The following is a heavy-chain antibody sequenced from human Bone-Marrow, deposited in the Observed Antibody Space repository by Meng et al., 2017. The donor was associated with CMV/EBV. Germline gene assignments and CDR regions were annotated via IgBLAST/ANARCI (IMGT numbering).Heavy chain of an antibody. V-gene: IGHV4-61*01. Sequence: SETLSLTCTVSGGSVSSGSYYWSWIRQPPGKGLEWIGYIYYSGSTNYNPSLKSRVTISVDTSKNQFSLKLSSVTAADTAVYYCARGGRYCSSTSCYTKWYFDLWGRGTLVTVSS. J-gene: IGHJ2*01. CDR1: GGSVSSGSYY. CDR2: IYYSGST. CDR3: ARGGRYCSSTSCYTKWYFDL. D-gene: IGHD2-2*02.